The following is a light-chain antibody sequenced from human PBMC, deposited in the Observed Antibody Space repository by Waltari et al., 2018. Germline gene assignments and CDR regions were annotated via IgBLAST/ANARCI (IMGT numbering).Light chain of an antibody. CDR1: QGISSD. V-gene: IGKV3-15*01. J-gene: IGKJ1*01. Sequence: EIVMTQSPATLSVSPGERATLSCRASQGISSDLAGYQQKPGQAPRLLIFGASTRATGVPARFSGSGSGTEFTLTISSLQSEDFGVYYCQQSKIWPAFGQGTKVEIK. CDR2: GAS. CDR3: QQSKIWPA.